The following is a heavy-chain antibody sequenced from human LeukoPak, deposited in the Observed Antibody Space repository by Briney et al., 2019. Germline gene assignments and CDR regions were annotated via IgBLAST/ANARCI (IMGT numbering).Heavy chain of an antibody. CDR3: AKDSVTSPYDYVWGSYRIHNWFDP. J-gene: IGHJ5*02. D-gene: IGHD3-16*02. Sequence: ASVTVSCKASGYTFTSYGISWVRQAPGQGLEWMGWISAYNGNTSYAQKLQGRVTMTTDTSTSTAYMELRSLRSDDTAVYYCAKDSVTSPYDYVWGSYRIHNWFDPWGQGTLVTVSS. CDR1: GYTFTSYG. V-gene: IGHV1-18*01. CDR2: ISAYNGNT.